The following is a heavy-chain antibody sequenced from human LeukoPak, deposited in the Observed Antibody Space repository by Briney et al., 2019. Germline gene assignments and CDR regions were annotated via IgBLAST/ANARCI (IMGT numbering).Heavy chain of an antibody. CDR3: VKGSAGSRPYYFDY. CDR1: GFTFRSYG. CDR2: VWYDGNNK. Sequence: PGGSLRLSCAASGFTFRSYGMHWVRQAPGKGLEWVAIVWYDGNNKYYADSVKGRFTVSRDNSKNTLSLEMNSLRPEDTAVYYCVKGSAGSRPYYFDYWGQGTLLTVSS. J-gene: IGHJ4*02. V-gene: IGHV3-33*06. D-gene: IGHD6-13*01.